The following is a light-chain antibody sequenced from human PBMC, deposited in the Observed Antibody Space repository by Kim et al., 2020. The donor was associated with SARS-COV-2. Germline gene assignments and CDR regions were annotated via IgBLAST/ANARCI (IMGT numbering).Light chain of an antibody. Sequence: LSASVGDRVTITCRASQSISSWLAWYQQKPGKAPKLLIYKASSLESGVPSRFSGSGSGTEFTLTISSLQPDDFATYYCQQYNSPHTFGQGTKLEIK. CDR3: QQYNSPHT. CDR2: KAS. J-gene: IGKJ2*01. CDR1: QSISSW. V-gene: IGKV1-5*03.